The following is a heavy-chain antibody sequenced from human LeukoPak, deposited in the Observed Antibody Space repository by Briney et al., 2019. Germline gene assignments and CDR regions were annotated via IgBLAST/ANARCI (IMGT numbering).Heavy chain of an antibody. CDR2: INTDGTVT. Sequence: GGSLRLSCAASGFTFSKYWMLWVRQAPGKGLESVSRINTDGTVTTYADSVKGRFTVSRDNADNTMFLQMDGVRDEDTAVYYCATKQWLAPPPDSWGQGTPVTVSS. CDR1: GFTFSKYW. CDR3: ATKQWLAPPPDS. J-gene: IGHJ4*02. D-gene: IGHD6-19*01. V-gene: IGHV3-74*01.